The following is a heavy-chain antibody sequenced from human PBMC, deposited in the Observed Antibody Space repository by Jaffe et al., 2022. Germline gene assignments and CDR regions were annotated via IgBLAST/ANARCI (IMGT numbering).Heavy chain of an antibody. Sequence: EVQLVESGGDLVQPGRSLRLSCSASGFTFDDYAMSWFRQAPGKGLEWVAFIRSKAYGGTTEYAASVKGRFTISRDDSKGIAYLQMNSLKTEDTAVYYCTCRPSSGTYYNNYFDYWGQGTLVTVSS. CDR2: IRSKAYGGTT. V-gene: IGHV3-49*03. CDR1: GFTFDDYA. D-gene: IGHD3-10*01. CDR3: TCRPSSGTYYNNYFDY. J-gene: IGHJ4*02.